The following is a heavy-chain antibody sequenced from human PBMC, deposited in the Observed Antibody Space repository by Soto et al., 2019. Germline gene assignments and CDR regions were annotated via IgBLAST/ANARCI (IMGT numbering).Heavy chain of an antibody. V-gene: IGHV1-69*13. CDR2: IIPIFGTA. CDR1: GGTFSSYA. D-gene: IGHD3-10*01. J-gene: IGHJ4*02. Sequence: SVKVSCKASGGTFSSYAISWVRQAPGQGLEWMGRIIPIFGTANYAQKFQGRVTITADESTSTAYMELSSLRSEDTAVYYCARVTGKYGSGSYHDYWGQGTLVTVSS. CDR3: ARVTGKYGSGSYHDY.